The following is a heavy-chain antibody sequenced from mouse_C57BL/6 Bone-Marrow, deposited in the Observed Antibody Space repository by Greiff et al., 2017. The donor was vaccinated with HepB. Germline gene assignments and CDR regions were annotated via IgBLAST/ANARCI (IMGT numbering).Heavy chain of an antibody. J-gene: IGHJ3*01. CDR1: GYSFTGYF. CDR3: ARISHYYGSSAWFAY. D-gene: IGHD1-1*01. CDR2: INPYNGDT. Sequence: VQLQQSGPELVKPGDSVKISCKASGYSFTGYFMNWVMQSHGKSLEWIGRINPYNGDTFYNQKFKGKATLTVDKSSSTAHMELRSLTSEDSAVYYCARISHYYGSSAWFAYWGQGTLVTVSA. V-gene: IGHV1-20*01.